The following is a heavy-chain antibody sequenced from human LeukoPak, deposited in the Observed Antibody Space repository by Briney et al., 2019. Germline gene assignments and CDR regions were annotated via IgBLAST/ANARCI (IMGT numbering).Heavy chain of an antibody. Sequence: GGSLRLSCAASGFTFSTYAMTWVRQAPGKGLEWVSAISDSGSSAYYADSVKGRFTISRDNSKNSLYLQMNSLRAEDTAVYYCAKESKYYPWGQGTLVTVSS. V-gene: IGHV3-23*01. CDR3: AKESKYYP. D-gene: IGHD3-10*01. CDR2: ISDSGSSA. CDR1: GFTFSTYA. J-gene: IGHJ5*02.